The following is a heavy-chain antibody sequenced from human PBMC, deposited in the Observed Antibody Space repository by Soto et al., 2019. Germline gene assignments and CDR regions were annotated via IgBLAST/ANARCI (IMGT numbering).Heavy chain of an antibody. CDR1: GFPFGDFG. V-gene: IGHV3-30*18. CDR3: TKAPSLVCSGASCYSNYCDY. CDR2: ISIAGSDK. J-gene: IGHJ4*02. Sequence: GGSLRLSCAASGFPFGDFGMHWLRQAPGKGLQWLAVISIAGSDKCYADSVKARFTISRDNSKNTLYLHMSVLRAEAAAVHYCTKAPSLVCSGASCYSNYCDYWSRGRRGTASS. D-gene: IGHD2-2*02.